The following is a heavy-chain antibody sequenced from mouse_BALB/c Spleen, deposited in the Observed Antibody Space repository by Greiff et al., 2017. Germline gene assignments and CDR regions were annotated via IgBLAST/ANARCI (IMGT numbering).Heavy chain of an antibody. J-gene: IGHJ4*01. CDR2: IWSDGST. CDR1: GFSLTSYG. Sequence: QVQLKQSGPDLVAPSQSLSITCTVSGFSLTSYGVHWVRQPPGKGLEWLVVIWSDGSTTYNSALKSRLSISKDNSKSQVFLKMNSLQTDDTAMYYCASQYGYDEGYYAMDYWGQGTSVTVSS. CDR3: ASQYGYDEGYYAMDY. D-gene: IGHD2-2*01. V-gene: IGHV2-6-2*01.